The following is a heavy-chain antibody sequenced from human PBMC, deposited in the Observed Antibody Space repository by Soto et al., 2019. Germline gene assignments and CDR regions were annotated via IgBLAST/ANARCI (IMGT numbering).Heavy chain of an antibody. Sequence: VQLVESGGGVVQPGRSLRPSCAASGFTFSSYGMHWVRQAPGKGLEWVAVISYDGSNKYYADSVKGRFTISRDNSKNTLYLQMNSLRAEDTAVYYCAKTEYSGSYEGLFDYWGQGTLVTVSS. J-gene: IGHJ4*02. D-gene: IGHD1-26*01. CDR1: GFTFSSYG. CDR3: AKTEYSGSYEGLFDY. CDR2: ISYDGSNK. V-gene: IGHV3-30*18.